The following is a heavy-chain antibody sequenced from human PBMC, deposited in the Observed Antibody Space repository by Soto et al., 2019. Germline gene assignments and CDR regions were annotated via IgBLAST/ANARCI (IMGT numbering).Heavy chain of an antibody. V-gene: IGHV1-69*06. CDR3: ARAIVVVPAAIRGGVVDQRLYYYYGMDV. D-gene: IGHD2-2*02. J-gene: IGHJ6*02. Sequence: SVKVSCKASGGTFSSYAISWVRQAPGQGLEWMGGIIPIFGTANYAQKFQGRVTITADKSTSTASMELSSLRSEDTAVYYCARAIVVVPAAIRGGVVDQRLYYYYGMDVWGQGTTVTVSS. CDR2: IIPIFGTA. CDR1: GGTFSSYA.